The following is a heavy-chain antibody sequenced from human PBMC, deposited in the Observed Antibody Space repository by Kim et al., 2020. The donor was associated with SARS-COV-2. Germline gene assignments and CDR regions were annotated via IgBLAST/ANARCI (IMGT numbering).Heavy chain of an antibody. CDR3: ARVLIAVAGTGGWFDP. V-gene: IGHV1-3*01. J-gene: IGHJ5*02. D-gene: IGHD6-19*01. CDR1: GYTFTSYA. CDR2: INAGNGNT. Sequence: ASVKVSCKASGYTFTSYAMHWVRQAPGQRLEWMGWINAGNGNTKYSQKFQGRVTITRDTSASTAYMELSSLRSEDTAVYYCARVLIAVAGTGGWFDPWGQGTLITVSS.